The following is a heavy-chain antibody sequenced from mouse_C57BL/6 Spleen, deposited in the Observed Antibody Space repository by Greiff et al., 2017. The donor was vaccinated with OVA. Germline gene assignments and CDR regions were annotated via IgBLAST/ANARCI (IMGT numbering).Heavy chain of an antibody. D-gene: IGHD2-3*01. J-gene: IGHJ1*03. V-gene: IGHV5-15*01. CDR1: GFTFSDYG. CDR3: ASHGYDSNDCYFDY. CDR2: ISNLAYSI. Sequence: EVKLMESGGGLVQPGGSLKLSCAASGFTFSDYGMAWVRQAPRKGLEWVAYISNLAYSIYYADTVTGRFTISRDNAKNTLYLEMSSLRSEDTAMYYCASHGYDSNDCYFDYWGTGTTVTVSS.